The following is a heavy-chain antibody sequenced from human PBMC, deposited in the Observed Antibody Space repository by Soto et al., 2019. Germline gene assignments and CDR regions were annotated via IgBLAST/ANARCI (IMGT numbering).Heavy chain of an antibody. CDR1: GGSISSSNW. CDR2: IYHSGST. CDR3: ARDKYYDFWSGYYTTFDY. J-gene: IGHJ4*02. V-gene: IGHV4-4*02. D-gene: IGHD3-3*01. Sequence: QVQLQESSPGLVKPSGTLSLTCAVSGGSISSSNWWSWVRQPPGKGLEWIGEIYHSGSTNYNPSLKSRVTISVDKSKNQFSLKLSSVTAADTAVYYCARDKYYDFWSGYYTTFDYWGQGTLVTVSS.